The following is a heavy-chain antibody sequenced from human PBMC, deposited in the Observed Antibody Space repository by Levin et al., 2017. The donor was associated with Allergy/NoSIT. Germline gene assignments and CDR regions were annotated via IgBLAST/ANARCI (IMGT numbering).Heavy chain of an antibody. CDR2: IYSDDDK. D-gene: IGHD3-9*01. CDR3: AHVGRLGPRAADWLRHTFDF. V-gene: IGHV2-5*02. Sequence: SGPTLVPPTQTLTLTCTFGGFSLTTNTMGVAWVRPSPGKALEWLAVIYSDDDKRYSPSLRDRVTVTKDSSKNQVFLTVTTVDSVDTGTYFCAHVGRLGPRAADWLRHTFDFWGQGARVTVSS. J-gene: IGHJ4*02. CDR1: GFSLTTNTMG.